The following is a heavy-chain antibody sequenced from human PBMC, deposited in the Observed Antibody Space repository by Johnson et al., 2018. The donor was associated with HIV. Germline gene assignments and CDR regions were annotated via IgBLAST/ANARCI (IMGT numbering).Heavy chain of an antibody. Sequence: VQLVASGGGLVQPGGSLRLSCAASGFTFSSYWMHWVRQAPGKGLVWVSRINSDGSSTSYADSVTGRFTISRDNAKNTLYLQMNSLRAEDTAVYYCAREGDGYNYDAFDIWGQGTMVTVSS. CDR1: GFTFSSYW. CDR3: AREGDGYNYDAFDI. CDR2: INSDGSST. V-gene: IGHV3-74*01. J-gene: IGHJ3*02. D-gene: IGHD5-24*01.